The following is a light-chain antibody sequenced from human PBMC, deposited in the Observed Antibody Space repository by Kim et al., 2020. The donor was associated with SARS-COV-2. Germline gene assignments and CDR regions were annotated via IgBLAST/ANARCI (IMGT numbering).Light chain of an antibody. V-gene: IGKV3-20*01. CDR2: DAS. CDR3: QQYGTSPCT. Sequence: IVLTQSPGPLSVFPGETATLSCRASQSVAGDYFAWYQQKPGQAPRLLIFDASTRATGISDRFSGSGSGTDFSLTISRLEPEDFAVYYCQQYGTSPCTFGQGTKLEIK. CDR1: QSVAGDY. J-gene: IGKJ2*02.